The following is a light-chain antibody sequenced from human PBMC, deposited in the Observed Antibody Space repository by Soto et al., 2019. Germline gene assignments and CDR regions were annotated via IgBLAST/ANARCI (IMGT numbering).Light chain of an antibody. CDR3: QQYGTSEII. V-gene: IGKV3-20*01. CDR1: QSLTNSF. CDR2: DTS. J-gene: IGKJ5*01. Sequence: FVLTQSPVTLSLSPCERATLSCSSSQSLTNSFIAWYQQKPGQAPRLLIYDTSSRASGIPDRFSGSGSGTDFTLTISRLETEDFAVFYCQQYGTSEIIFGQGTRLEIK.